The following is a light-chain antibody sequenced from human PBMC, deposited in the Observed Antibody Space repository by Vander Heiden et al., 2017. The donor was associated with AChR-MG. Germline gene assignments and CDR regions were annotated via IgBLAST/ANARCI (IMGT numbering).Light chain of an antibody. CDR1: SSNIGAGYN. CDR2: GNS. CDR3: QSFDSTLRGSWV. J-gene: IGLJ3*02. V-gene: IGLV1-40*01. Sequence: QSVLTQPPSVSGAPGQRVTIPCTGSSSNIGAGYNVHWYQQLPGTAPKLLIYGNSNRPSGVPDRFSGSKSGTSASLAITGLQAEDEADYYCQSFDSTLRGSWVFGGGTKLTVL.